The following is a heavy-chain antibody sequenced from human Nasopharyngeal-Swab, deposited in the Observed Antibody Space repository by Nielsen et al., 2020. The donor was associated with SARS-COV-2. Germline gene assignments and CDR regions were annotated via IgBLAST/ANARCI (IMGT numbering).Heavy chain of an antibody. V-gene: IGHV1-69*01. J-gene: IGHJ5*02. CDR3: ALITMVRGVTVGQLDP. Sequence: WVRQAPGQGLEWMGGIIPIFGTANYAQKFQGRVTITADESTSTAYMELSSLRSEDTAVYYCALITMVRGVTVGQLDPWGQGTLVTVSS. D-gene: IGHD3-10*01. CDR2: IIPIFGTA.